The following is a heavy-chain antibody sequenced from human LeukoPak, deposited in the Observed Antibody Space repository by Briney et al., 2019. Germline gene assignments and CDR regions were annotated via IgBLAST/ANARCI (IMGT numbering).Heavy chain of an antibody. D-gene: IGHD3-10*01. CDR2: ISSSSSYI. CDR3: ARVALVSGPSYGSESEAADY. Sequence: GGSLRLSRAASGFTFITYSMNWVRQAPGKGLEWVSSISSSSSYIYYADSVRGRFTISRDNPKNSLYLQMNSLRAEDTAVYYCARVALVSGPSYGSESEAADYWGQGTLVTVSS. V-gene: IGHV3-21*01. CDR1: GFTFITYS. J-gene: IGHJ4*02.